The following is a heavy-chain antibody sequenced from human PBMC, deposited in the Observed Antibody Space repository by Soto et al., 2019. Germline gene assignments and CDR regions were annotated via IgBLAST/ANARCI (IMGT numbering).Heavy chain of an antibody. D-gene: IGHD6-13*01. J-gene: IGHJ3*02. V-gene: IGHV3-11*06. Sequence: GGSLRLSCAAPGLTFSDYYMSWIRQAPGKGLEGVSYISSSSYTNYADSVKGRFTISRDNAKNSLYLQMNSLRAEDTAVYYCARDLQQLDAFDIWGQGTMVTVSS. CDR1: GLTFSDYY. CDR2: ISSSSYT. CDR3: ARDLQQLDAFDI.